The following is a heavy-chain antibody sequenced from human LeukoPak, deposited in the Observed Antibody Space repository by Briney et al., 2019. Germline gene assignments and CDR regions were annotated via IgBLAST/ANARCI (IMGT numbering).Heavy chain of an antibody. D-gene: IGHD3-3*01. V-gene: IGHV4-39*07. CDR2: SDYGGST. CDR3: ARGGYYDFWSGYYTRTPNWFDP. CDR1: GGSIISTSYY. J-gene: IGHJ5*02. Sequence: KPSETLSLTCTASGGSIISTSYYWGWIRQPPGKGLELIGSSDYGGSTYYNPSLNSRVTISVDTSKNQFSLKLSSVTAADTAVYYCARGGYYDFWSGYYTRTPNWFDPWGQGTLVTVSS.